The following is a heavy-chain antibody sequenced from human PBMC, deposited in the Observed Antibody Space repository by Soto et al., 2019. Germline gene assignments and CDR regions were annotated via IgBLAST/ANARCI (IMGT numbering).Heavy chain of an antibody. D-gene: IGHD3-10*01. J-gene: IGHJ6*02. CDR1: GGTFSSYA. V-gene: IGHV1-69*01. Sequence: EQLVQSGAEVKKPGSSVKVSCKASGGTFSSYAISWVRQAPGQGLEWMGGIIPIFGTANYAQKFQGRVTITADESTSTAYMELSSLRSEDTAVYYCARGAWFGELETFYYYYYGMDVWGQGTTVTVSS. CDR2: IIPIFGTA. CDR3: ARGAWFGELETFYYYYYGMDV.